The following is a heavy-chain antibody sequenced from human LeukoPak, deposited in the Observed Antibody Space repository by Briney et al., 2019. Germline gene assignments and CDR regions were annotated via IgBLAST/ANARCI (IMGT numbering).Heavy chain of an antibody. V-gene: IGHV1-69*05. CDR2: IIPIFGTA. CDR1: GGTFSSYA. Sequence: GASVKVSCKASGGTFSSYAISWVRQAPGQGLKWMGGIIPIFGTANYAQKFQGRVTITTDESTSTAYMELSSLRSEDTAVYYCARDKGAAAGYINWFDPWGQGTLVTVSS. J-gene: IGHJ5*02. CDR3: ARDKGAAAGYINWFDP. D-gene: IGHD6-13*01.